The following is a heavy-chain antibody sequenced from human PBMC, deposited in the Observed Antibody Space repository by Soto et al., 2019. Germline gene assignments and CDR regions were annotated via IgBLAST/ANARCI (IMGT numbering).Heavy chain of an antibody. CDR3: VGPPENGDYYSYGMDD. CDR1: GGTFSSYA. V-gene: IGHV1-69*01. CDR2: IIPIFGTA. J-gene: IGHJ6*02. Sequence: QVQLVQSGAEVKKPGASVKVSCKASGGTFSSYAISWVRQAPGQGLEWMGGIIPIFGTANYAQKFQGGVTITADESTSTAYMELSSLRAKDTAVYYCVGPPENGDYYSYGMDDWGQGPTVTVSS.